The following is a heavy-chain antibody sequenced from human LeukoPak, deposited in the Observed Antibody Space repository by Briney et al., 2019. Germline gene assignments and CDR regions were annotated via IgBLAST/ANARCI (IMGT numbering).Heavy chain of an antibody. CDR3: AKVSTYYYGSGSYFDY. V-gene: IGHV3-64*01. D-gene: IGHD3-10*01. CDR1: GFTFSSYA. CDR2: ISSYGGST. Sequence: GGSLRLSCAASGFTFSSYAMHWVRQAPGKGLKYVSAISSYGGSTYYANSVKGRFTISRDNSKNTLYLQMGSLRAEDTAVYYCAKVSTYYYGSGSYFDYWGQGTLVTVSS. J-gene: IGHJ4*02.